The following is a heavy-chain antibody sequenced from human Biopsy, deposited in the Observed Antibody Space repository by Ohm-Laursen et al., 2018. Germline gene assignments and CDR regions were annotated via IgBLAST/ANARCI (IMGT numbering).Heavy chain of an antibody. V-gene: IGHV4-59*08. J-gene: IGHJ5*02. CDR1: GGSMSSYY. CDR2: IYYSGTT. Sequence: GTLSLTCTVSGGSMSSYYWNWIRQPPGKGLEWIGYIYYSGTTDYSPSLKSRVTISIDKSKNQFSLKLNSVTAADTAVYYCARDYDTSGYYYVSWGQGTLVTVSS. CDR3: ARDYDTSGYYYVS. D-gene: IGHD3-22*01.